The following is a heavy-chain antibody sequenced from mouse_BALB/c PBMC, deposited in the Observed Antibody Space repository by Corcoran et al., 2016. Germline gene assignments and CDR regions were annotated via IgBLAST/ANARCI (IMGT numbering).Heavy chain of an antibody. J-gene: IGHJ2*01. D-gene: IGHD1-1*01. CDR1: GYSFTGYY. CDR2: ISCYNGAT. V-gene: IGHV1S34*01. CDR3: ARGRTSSYYGSSSYYFDY. Sequence: LVKTGASVKISCKASGYSFTGYYMHWVKQSHGKSLEWIGYISCYNGATSYNQKFKGKATFTVDTSSSTAYMQFNSLTSEDSAVYYCARGRTSSYYGSSSYYFDYWGQGTTLTVSS.